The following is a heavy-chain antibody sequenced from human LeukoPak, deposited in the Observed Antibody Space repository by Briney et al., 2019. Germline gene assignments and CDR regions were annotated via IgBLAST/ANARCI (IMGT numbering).Heavy chain of an antibody. D-gene: IGHD3-9*01. J-gene: IGHJ5*02. V-gene: IGHV1-2*02. CDR2: INPNSGGT. CDR3: AREETFYDILTGYLRAGWFDP. Sequence: GASVKVSCKASGGTFSSYAISWVRQAPGQGLEWMGWINPNSGGTNYAQKFQGRVTMTRDTSISTAYMELSRLRSDDTAVYHCAREETFYDILTGYLRAGWFDPWGQGTLVTVSS. CDR1: GGTFSSYA.